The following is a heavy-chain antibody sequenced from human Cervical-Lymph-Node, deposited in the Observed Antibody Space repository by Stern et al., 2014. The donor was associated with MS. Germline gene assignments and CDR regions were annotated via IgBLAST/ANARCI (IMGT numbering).Heavy chain of an antibody. CDR1: GGTFSSYA. D-gene: IGHD6-19*01. CDR3: ARIKACPNSAYSSGGHYYYYGMDV. J-gene: IGHJ6*02. Sequence: VQLVESGAEVKQPGSSVKVSCKASGGTFSSYAISWVRQAPGQGLEWMGGIIPIFGTANYAQNVQGRVTMTADESTSTAYMELSSLRSEDTAVYYCARIKACPNSAYSSGGHYYYYGMDVWGQGTTVTVSS. V-gene: IGHV1-69*01. CDR2: IIPIFGTA.